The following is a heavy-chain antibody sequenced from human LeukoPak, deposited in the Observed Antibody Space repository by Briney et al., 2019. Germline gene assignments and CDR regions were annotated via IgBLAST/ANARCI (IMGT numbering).Heavy chain of an antibody. J-gene: IGHJ3*02. Sequence: GGSLRLSCAASGFTFSSYSMNWARQAPGKGLEWVSYISSSSSTIYYADSVKGRFTISRDNAKNSLYLQMNSLRAEDTAVYYCARDGPTPLLLWFGEVLDAFDIWGQGTMVTVSS. V-gene: IGHV3-48*01. D-gene: IGHD3-10*01. CDR2: ISSSSSTI. CDR3: ARDGPTPLLLWFGEVLDAFDI. CDR1: GFTFSSYS.